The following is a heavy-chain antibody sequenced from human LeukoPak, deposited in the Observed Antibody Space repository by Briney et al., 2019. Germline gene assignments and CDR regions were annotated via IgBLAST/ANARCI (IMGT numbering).Heavy chain of an antibody. CDR1: GFTFSSYG. D-gene: IGHD6-19*01. CDR2: ISGSGGST. J-gene: IGHJ4*02. CDR3: AKDLVAVAGPFDY. Sequence: GGSLRLSCAASGFTFSSYGMSWVRQAPGKGLEWISAISGSGGSTYYADSVKGRFTISRDNSKNTLYLQMNSLRAEDTAVYYCAKDLVAVAGPFDYWGQGTLVTVSS. V-gene: IGHV3-23*01.